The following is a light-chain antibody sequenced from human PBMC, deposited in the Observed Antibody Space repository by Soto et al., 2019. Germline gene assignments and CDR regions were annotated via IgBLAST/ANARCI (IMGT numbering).Light chain of an antibody. CDR3: QQSLTIPYT. CDR1: QTISTH. CDR2: AAS. V-gene: IGKV1-39*01. J-gene: IGKJ2*01. Sequence: DIQMTQSPSSLSASVRDRVTITCRASQTISTHLNLYQQKPGKAPKLLIYAASTLQSRVPSRFSGSGSGTDFTLTINSLQPEDFATYYCQQSLTIPYTFGQATKLEIK.